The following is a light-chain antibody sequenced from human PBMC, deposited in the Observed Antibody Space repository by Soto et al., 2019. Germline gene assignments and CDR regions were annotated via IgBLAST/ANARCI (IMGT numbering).Light chain of an antibody. CDR1: QSISSW. CDR2: DAS. J-gene: IGKJ1*01. Sequence: IQMTQSPSTLSPSVGDRVTITCRASQSISSWLAWYKQKPGKAPKLLIYDASSLESGVPSRFRGSGSGTEFALTISSLKPDDFETYYCQQYNSYSWTFGQGTKVDI. CDR3: QQYNSYSWT. V-gene: IGKV1-5*01.